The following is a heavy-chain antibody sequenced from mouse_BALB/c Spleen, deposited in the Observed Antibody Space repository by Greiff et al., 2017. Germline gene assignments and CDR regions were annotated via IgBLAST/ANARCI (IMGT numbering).Heavy chain of an antibody. CDR2: IRDGGSYT. Sequence: DVMLVESGGGLVKPGGSLKLSCAASGFTFSDYYMYWVRQTPEKRLEWVATIRDGGSYTYYHDSVKGRFTISRDNAKNNLYLQMSSLKSEDTAMYDCAREGVRGDAMDYWGQGTSVTVSS. CDR1: GFTFSDYY. CDR3: AREGVRGDAMDY. D-gene: IGHD2-14*01. J-gene: IGHJ4*01. V-gene: IGHV5-4*02.